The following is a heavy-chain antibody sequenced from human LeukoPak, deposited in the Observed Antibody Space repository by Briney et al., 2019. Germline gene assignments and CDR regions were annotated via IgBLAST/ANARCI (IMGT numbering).Heavy chain of an antibody. V-gene: IGHV3-23*01. D-gene: IGHD3-10*01. CDR3: AKRGVVIRVVLVGFHKEAYYFDS. J-gene: IGHJ4*02. CDR2: LRGNGDT. Sequence: PGGSLTLSWAASGFTFSSYAMSWVREAPARGLEWVSSLRGNGDTFYADYVKGRFSISRDNPKNTLYLQMNSLRAEDTAVYFCAKRGVVIRVVLVGFHKEAYYFDSWGQGALVTVSS. CDR1: GFTFSSYA.